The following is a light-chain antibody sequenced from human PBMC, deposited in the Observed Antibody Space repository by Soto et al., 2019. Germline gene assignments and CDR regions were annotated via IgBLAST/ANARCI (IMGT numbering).Light chain of an antibody. CDR3: QQYGSAPDT. J-gene: IGKJ4*01. CDR2: GAS. Sequence: IVLTQSPVTLSLSPGERATLSCSASQSVSSSYLAWYQQKPGQAPRLLIYGASSRATGIPDRFSGSGSGTDFTLTISRLEPEDFEVYYCQQYGSAPDTFGGGTKVDIK. CDR1: QSVSSSY. V-gene: IGKV3-20*01.